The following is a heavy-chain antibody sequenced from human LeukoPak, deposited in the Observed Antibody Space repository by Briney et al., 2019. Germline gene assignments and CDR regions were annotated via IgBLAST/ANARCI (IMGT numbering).Heavy chain of an antibody. Sequence: SVKVSCKPSGGTFGSYAISWVRQAPGQGLEWVGGIIPLFGAPLYAQKFQGRVTITADERTSTVYMDLSSLRSDDTAVYYCGRKGSYFDYWGQGSLVTVSS. CDR3: GRKGSYFDY. V-gene: IGHV1-69*13. J-gene: IGHJ4*02. CDR1: GGTFGSYA. CDR2: IIPLFGAP.